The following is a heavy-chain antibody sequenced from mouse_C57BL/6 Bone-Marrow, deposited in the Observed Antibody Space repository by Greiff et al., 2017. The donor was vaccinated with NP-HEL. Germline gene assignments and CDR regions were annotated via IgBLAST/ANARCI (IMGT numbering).Heavy chain of an antibody. D-gene: IGHD3-2*02. V-gene: IGHV1-82*01. CDR2: IYPGDGDT. CDR1: GYAFSSSW. Sequence: VKLQESGPELVKPGASVKISCEASGYAFSSSWMNWVKQRPGKGLEWIGRIYPGDGDTNYNGKFKGKATLTADKSSSTAYMQLSSLTSEDSAVYFCARGRAAQALYFDYWGQGTTLTVSS. CDR3: ARGRAAQALYFDY. J-gene: IGHJ2*01.